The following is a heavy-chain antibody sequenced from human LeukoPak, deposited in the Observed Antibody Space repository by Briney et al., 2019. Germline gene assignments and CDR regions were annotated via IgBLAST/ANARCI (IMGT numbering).Heavy chain of an antibody. CDR3: ARGTMITFGGITVIPVN. J-gene: IGHJ4*02. V-gene: IGHV3-21*06. CDR2: IRTNINYM. D-gene: IGHD3-16*01. CDR1: GFTFSSYS. Sequence: GGSLRLTCAASGFTFSSYSMNWVRQAPGKGLEWVSSIRTNINYMYYADSVKGRFTISRGNARNTLFLHMNSLRVEDTAVYYCARGTMITFGGITVIPVNWGRGTLVTVSS.